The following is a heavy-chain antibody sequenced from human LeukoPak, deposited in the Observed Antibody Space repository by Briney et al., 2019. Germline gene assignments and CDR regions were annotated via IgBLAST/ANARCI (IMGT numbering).Heavy chain of an antibody. J-gene: IGHJ4*02. CDR1: GYSFTNYW. V-gene: IGHV5-51*01. Sequence: GESLNISCKGSGYSFTNYWIGWVRQMRGKGLEWMGIISPDGSDTRYSPSFQGQVTISADKSISTASLQWSSLKASDTAMYYCARLTSRWSFDYWGQGTLVTVSS. CDR2: ISPDGSDT. CDR3: ARLTSRWSFDY. D-gene: IGHD3-10*01.